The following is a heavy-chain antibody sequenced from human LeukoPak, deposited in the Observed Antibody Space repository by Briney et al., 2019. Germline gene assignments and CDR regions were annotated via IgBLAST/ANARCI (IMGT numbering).Heavy chain of an antibody. CDR1: GFTFTSYS. V-gene: IGHV3-23*01. J-gene: IGHJ4*02. Sequence: PGGSLRLSCAASGFTFTSYSMNWVRQAPGKGLEWVSAISGSGGSTYYADSVKGRFTISRDNSKNTLYLQMNSLRAEDTAVYYCAKDTIQLWFEFPDYWGQGTLVTVSS. CDR3: AKDTIQLWFEFPDY. CDR2: ISGSGGST. D-gene: IGHD5-18*01.